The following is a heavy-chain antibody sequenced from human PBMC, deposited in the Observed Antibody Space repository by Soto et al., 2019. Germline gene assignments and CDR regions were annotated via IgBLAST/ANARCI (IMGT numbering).Heavy chain of an antibody. D-gene: IGHD2-15*01. Sequence: VQLLESGGGLIQPGGSLRLSCAASGFTFSYGIHWLRQAPGKGLEWVAYISYDSSNKFYGDCVKGRFTISRDNSKNTPFLQMNSQRAEDTAVYYCAKLVIGYCSGNTCDDYWGQGTLVAVSS. J-gene: IGHJ4*02. CDR1: GFTFSYG. CDR2: ISYDSSNK. CDR3: AKLVIGYCSGNTCDDY. V-gene: IGHV3-30*18.